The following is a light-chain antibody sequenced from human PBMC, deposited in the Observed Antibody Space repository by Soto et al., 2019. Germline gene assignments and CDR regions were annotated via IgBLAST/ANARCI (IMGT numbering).Light chain of an antibody. V-gene: IGKV1-27*01. J-gene: IGKJ5*01. CDR3: QQYNSAPRT. CDR2: AAS. CDR1: QGISTY. Sequence: DIQMTQSPSSLSASVGDRVTITCRASQGISTYLAWYQQKPGKVPKLLIYAASTLQSGVPSRFSGSGSGTDFTLTISSLQPEDVATYYCQQYNSAPRTFGQGTRLEIK.